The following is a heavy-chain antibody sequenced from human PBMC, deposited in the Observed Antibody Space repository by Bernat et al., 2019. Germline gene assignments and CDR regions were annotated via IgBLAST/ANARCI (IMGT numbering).Heavy chain of an antibody. V-gene: IGHV3-7*03. CDR2: IKQEASDK. CDR1: GFTFNTYW. CDR3: ARGRYCSGGSCVLDKFDH. D-gene: IGHD2-15*01. J-gene: IGHJ4*02. Sequence: EVQLVESGGGLVQPGGSLRLSCAASGFTFNTYWMSWVRQAPGKGLEWVANIKQEASDKYYVDSVKGRFTISRDNAKKSLYLQMASLRAEDTAVYYCARGRYCSGGSCVLDKFDHWGQGTLVTVSS.